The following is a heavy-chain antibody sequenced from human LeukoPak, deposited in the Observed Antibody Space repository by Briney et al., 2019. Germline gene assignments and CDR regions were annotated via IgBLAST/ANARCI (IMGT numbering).Heavy chain of an antibody. CDR2: VNRDGSET. V-gene: IGHV3-7*03. Sequence: GGSLRLSRAASGFTLSNHWMTWVRQVPGRGPGWVANVNRDGSETYYLDSVKGRFTISKDNAKNSLYLQMNSLRAEDTALYHCARNNGMDVWGQGTTVIVSS. CDR1: GFTLSNHW. CDR3: ARNNGMDV. J-gene: IGHJ6*02.